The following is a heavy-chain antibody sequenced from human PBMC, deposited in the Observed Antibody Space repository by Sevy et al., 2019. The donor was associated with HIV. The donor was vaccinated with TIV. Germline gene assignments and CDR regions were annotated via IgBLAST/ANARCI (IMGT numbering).Heavy chain of an antibody. J-gene: IGHJ6*02. CDR3: VRAGSYGDTYFYDYGMDV. CDR1: GFSFRSYW. D-gene: IGHD3-16*01. V-gene: IGHV3-7*01. Sequence: GGSLRLSCVASGFSFRSYWMTRVRQAPGKGLEWVANINQEGSEKYYVDSVKGRFTISRDNAKNSLYLQINSLRVEDTAVYYCVRAGSYGDTYFYDYGMDVWGQGTTVTVSS. CDR2: INQEGSEK.